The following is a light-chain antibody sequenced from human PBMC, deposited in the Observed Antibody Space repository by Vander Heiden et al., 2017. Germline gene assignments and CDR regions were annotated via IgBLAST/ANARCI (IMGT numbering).Light chain of an antibody. J-gene: IGKJ4*01. CDR2: GAS. CDR3: QQDSNWPLT. CDR1: QSIGIK. V-gene: IGKV3-15*01. Sequence: EIVMTQSPATLSVSPGERATLSCRASQSIGIKIAWYQQRPGQAPRLLIYGASTGATGMPARFSGSGSGTEFTLTISSLQSEDFAVYYCQQDSNWPLTFGGGTKVEI.